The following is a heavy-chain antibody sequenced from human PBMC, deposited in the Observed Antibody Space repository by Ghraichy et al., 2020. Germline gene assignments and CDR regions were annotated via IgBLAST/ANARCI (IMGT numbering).Heavy chain of an antibody. CDR1: GFIFKSYG. CDR2: IWYDGSNQ. Sequence: GGSLRLSCAASGFIFKSYGMHWVRQAPGKGLEWVAIIWYDGSNQYYADSVKGRFTISRDNSRDTLYLQMNSLRADDTAVYYCARDVGEPADHWGQGTLVTVSP. V-gene: IGHV3-33*01. CDR3: ARDVGEPADH. D-gene: IGHD3-16*01. J-gene: IGHJ4*02.